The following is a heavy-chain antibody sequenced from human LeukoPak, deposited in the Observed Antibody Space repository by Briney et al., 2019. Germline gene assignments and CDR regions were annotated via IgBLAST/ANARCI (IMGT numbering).Heavy chain of an antibody. CDR2: IYTSRST. J-gene: IGHJ4*02. D-gene: IGHD3-3*01. V-gene: IGHV4-4*07. CDR3: ARDREFLSYDFWSGYYDY. CDR1: GGSISSYY. Sequence: KPSETLSLTCTVSGGSISSYYWSWIRQPAGKGLEWIGRIYTSRSTNYNPSLKSRVTMSVDTSKNQFSLKLSSVTAADTAVYYCARDREFLSYDFWSGYYDYWGQGTLVTVSS.